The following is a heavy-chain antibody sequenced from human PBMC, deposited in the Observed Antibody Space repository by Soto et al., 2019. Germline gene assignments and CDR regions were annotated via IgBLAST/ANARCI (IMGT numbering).Heavy chain of an antibody. CDR1: GYTFTSYG. CDR2: ISAYNGNT. V-gene: IGHV1-18*01. CDR3: ARDTSEVGATYYYCYGMDV. D-gene: IGHD1-26*01. Sequence: QVQLVQSGAEVKKPGASVKVSCKASGYTFTSYGISWVRQAPGQGLEWMGWISAYNGNTNYAQKLQGRFTMTTDTATSTAYMELRSLRSDDTAVYYCARDTSEVGATYYYCYGMDVWGQGTTVTVSS. J-gene: IGHJ6*02.